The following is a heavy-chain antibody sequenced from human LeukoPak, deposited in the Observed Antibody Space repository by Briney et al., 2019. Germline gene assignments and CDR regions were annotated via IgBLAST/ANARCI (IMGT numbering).Heavy chain of an antibody. V-gene: IGHV3-23*01. D-gene: IGHD3-10*01. CDR3: AKGPTRGVSYYFDH. Sequence: GGSLRLSCAASEFTFSSYAMSWVRQAPGKGLEWVSGISGGGIATYYADSVKGRFTISRDNSKSTLYLQMSSLRAEDTAIYYCAKGPTRGVSYYFDHWGQGSLVTVSS. J-gene: IGHJ4*02. CDR2: ISGGGIAT. CDR1: EFTFSSYA.